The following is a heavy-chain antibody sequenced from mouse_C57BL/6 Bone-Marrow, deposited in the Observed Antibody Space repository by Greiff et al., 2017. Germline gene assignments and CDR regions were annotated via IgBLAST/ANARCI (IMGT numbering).Heavy chain of an antibody. CDR1: GFTFSDYY. CDR2: INYDGSST. D-gene: IGHD2-4*01. J-gene: IGHJ3*01. Sequence: EVQVVESEGGLVQPGSSMKLSCTASGFTFSDYYMAWVRQVPEKGLEWVANINYDGSSTYYLDSLKSRFIISRDNAKNILYLQMSSLKSEDTATYYCARDDYDGAWFAYWGQGTLVTVSA. CDR3: ARDDYDGAWFAY. V-gene: IGHV5-16*01.